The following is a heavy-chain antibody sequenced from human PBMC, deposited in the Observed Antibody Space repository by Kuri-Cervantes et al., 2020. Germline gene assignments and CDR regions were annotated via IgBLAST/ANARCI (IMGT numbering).Heavy chain of an antibody. CDR3: ARDCSGGSCYSPWFDP. D-gene: IGHD2-15*01. CDR2: IHKDGRQT. V-gene: IGHV3-7*03. Sequence: LSLTCASAGFRFSEHWMSWVRQAPERGLEWVANIHKDGRQTYYVDSVKGRFTISRDNAKDSLYLQMNNLRVEDTAVYYCARDCSGGSCYSPWFDPWGQGTLVTVSS. J-gene: IGHJ5*02. CDR1: GFRFSEHW.